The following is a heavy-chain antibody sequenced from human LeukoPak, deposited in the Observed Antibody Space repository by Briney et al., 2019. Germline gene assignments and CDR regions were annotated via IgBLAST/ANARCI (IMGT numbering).Heavy chain of an antibody. CDR1: GGSISSGGYY. Sequence: SETLSLTCTVSGGSISSGGYYWSWIRQHPGKGLEWIGHISYSGSTHYNPSLKSRVTISVDTSKNHFSLKLSSVTAADTAVYYCASGIVGATYGSIDIWGQGTKVTVSS. D-gene: IGHD1-26*01. V-gene: IGHV4-61*03. J-gene: IGHJ3*02. CDR2: ISYSGST. CDR3: ASGIVGATYGSIDI.